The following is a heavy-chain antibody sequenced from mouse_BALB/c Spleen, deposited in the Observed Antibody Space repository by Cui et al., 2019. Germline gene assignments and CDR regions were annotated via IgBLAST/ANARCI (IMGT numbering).Heavy chain of an antibody. CDR2: IDPNSGYT. CDR1: GYTFTNYL. CDR3: ARYDYYGSSYFDY. Sequence: QIHLPQPGAELVKPGASVKMHCKASGYTFTNYLMHWVKQRPGRGLEWIGRIDPNSGYTKYNEKFKSKASLTVDKPSSTAYMQLSSLTSEDSAVYYCARYDYYGSSYFDYWGQGTTLTVSS. J-gene: IGHJ2*01. D-gene: IGHD1-1*01. V-gene: IGHV1-72*01.